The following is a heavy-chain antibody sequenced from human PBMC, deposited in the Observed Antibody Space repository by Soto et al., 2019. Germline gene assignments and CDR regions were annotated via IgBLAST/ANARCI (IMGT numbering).Heavy chain of an antibody. D-gene: IGHD2-8*01. CDR1: GYTFTSYA. Sequence: ASVKVSCKASGYTFTSYAIHWVRQAPGQRLEWMGWINAGNGNTKYSQKFQGRVTITRDTSASTAYMELGSLRSEDTAVYYCARDVWPDIVLMVYAFDYWGQGTLVTVSS. V-gene: IGHV1-3*01. J-gene: IGHJ4*02. CDR3: ARDVWPDIVLMVYAFDY. CDR2: INAGNGNT.